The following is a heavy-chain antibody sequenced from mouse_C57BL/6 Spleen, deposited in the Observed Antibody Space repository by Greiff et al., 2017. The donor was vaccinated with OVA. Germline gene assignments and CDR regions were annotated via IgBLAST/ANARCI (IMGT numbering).Heavy chain of an antibody. CDR2: IRNKANNHAT. D-gene: IGHD1-1*01. CDR1: GFTFSDAW. V-gene: IGHV6-6*01. CDR3: YLVLRSYWYFDD. J-gene: IGHJ1*03. Sequence: EVKLEESGGGLVQPGGSMKLSCAASGFTFSDAWMDWVRQSPGKGLEWVAEIRNKANNHATYYGESVKGRFTISRDDSKSSVYLQMNSLRAEDTGSYYYYLVLRSYWYFDDWGTGTTVTVSS.